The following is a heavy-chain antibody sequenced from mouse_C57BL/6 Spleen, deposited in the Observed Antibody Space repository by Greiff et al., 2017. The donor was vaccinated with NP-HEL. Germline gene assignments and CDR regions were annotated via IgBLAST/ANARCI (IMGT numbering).Heavy chain of an antibody. CDR3: ARAGTTVVAPFAY. Sequence: VQLQQPGAELVMPGASVKLSCKASGYTFTSYWMHWVKQRPGQGLEWTGEIDPSDSYTNYNQKFKGKSTLTVDKSSSTAYMQLSSLTSEDSAVYYCARAGTTVVAPFAYWGQGTLVTVSA. J-gene: IGHJ3*01. V-gene: IGHV1-69*01. CDR2: IDPSDSYT. CDR1: GYTFTSYW. D-gene: IGHD1-1*01.